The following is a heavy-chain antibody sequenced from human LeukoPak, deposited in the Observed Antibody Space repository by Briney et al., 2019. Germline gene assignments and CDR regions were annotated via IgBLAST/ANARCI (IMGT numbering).Heavy chain of an antibody. CDR2: IFYGGST. CDR1: SGSISTSNYY. J-gene: IGHJ3*02. CDR3: AARGRIIAVSGSDAFDI. Sequence: SETLSLTCTVSSGSISTSNYYWGWVRQPPGKALEWIGNIFYGGSTYYSPSLKSRVTISLDTSRNQFSLKLNSVTAADTAVYYCAARGRIIAVSGSDAFDIWGQGTMVIVSS. V-gene: IGHV4-39*07. D-gene: IGHD6-19*01.